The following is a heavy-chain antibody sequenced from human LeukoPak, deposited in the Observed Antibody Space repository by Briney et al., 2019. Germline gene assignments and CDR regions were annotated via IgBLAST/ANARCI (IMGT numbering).Heavy chain of an antibody. CDR1: GGSFSGYY. D-gene: IGHD1-26*01. CDR2: IYHTGSF. V-gene: IGHV4-34*09. Sequence: PSETLSLTCAVYGGSFSGYYWSWIRQPPGKGLEWIGFIYHTGSFHYNPSLKSRVTISVDTSKNQFSLNLRSVTAADTAVYFCGRESRIVGTTSVWYYFDYWGQGTLVTVSS. J-gene: IGHJ4*02. CDR3: GRESRIVGTTSVWYYFDY.